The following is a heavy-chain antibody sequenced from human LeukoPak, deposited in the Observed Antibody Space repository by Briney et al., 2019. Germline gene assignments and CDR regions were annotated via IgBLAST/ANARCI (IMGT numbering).Heavy chain of an antibody. D-gene: IGHD3-10*01. CDR1: GXTFSSYA. J-gene: IGHJ4*02. V-gene: IGHV3-64D*06. Sequence: GGSLRLSCSASGXTFSSYAMHWVRQAPGKGLEYVSAISSNGGSTYYADSVKGRFTISRDNSKNTLYLQMSSLRAEDTAVYYCVNSGSGSYTGLWGQGTLVTVSS. CDR2: ISSNGGST. CDR3: VNSGSGSYTGL.